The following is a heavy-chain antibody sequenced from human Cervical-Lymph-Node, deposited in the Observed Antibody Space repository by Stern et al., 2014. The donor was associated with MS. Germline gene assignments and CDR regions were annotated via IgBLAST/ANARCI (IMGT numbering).Heavy chain of an antibody. CDR1: GYTFTGSY. CDR2: INPNSGDT. CDR3: ARSLNWNDVEDYHYGLDV. J-gene: IGHJ6*02. V-gene: IGHV1-2*06. Sequence: QLVQSGAEVKKPGASVKVPCKASGYTFTGSYLHWVRQAPGQGLEWMGRINPNSGDTKYAQNFQDRVTMTRDTSISTAYMELSRLRSDDTAVYYCARSLNWNDVEDYHYGLDVWGQGTTVTVSS. D-gene: IGHD1-1*01.